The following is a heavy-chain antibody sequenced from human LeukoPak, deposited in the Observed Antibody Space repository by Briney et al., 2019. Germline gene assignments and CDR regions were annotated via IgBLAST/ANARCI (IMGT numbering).Heavy chain of an antibody. J-gene: IGHJ5*02. CDR3: ARDLRTITLNWFDP. V-gene: IGHV1-18*01. D-gene: IGHD1-14*01. Sequence: GASVKVSCKASGYTFTSYGISWVRQAPGQGLEWMGWISAYNGNTNYAQKLQGRVTMTTDTSTSTAYMELRSLRSDDTAVYYCARDLRTITLNWFDPWGQGTLVTVSS. CDR1: GYTFTSYG. CDR2: ISAYNGNT.